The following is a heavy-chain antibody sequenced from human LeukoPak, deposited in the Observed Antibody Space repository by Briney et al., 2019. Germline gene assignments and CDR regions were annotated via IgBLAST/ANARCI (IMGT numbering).Heavy chain of an antibody. D-gene: IGHD2-15*01. V-gene: IGHV4-59*11. Sequence: SETLSLTCTVSGGSMSSLYWGWIRQPPGKGLEWIGYIYYRGSTDYNPSLKSRVTISVDTSKNQFSLKLSSVTAADTAVYYCARDVGGGPFFDYWGQGILVTVSS. CDR3: ARDVGGGPFFDY. J-gene: IGHJ4*02. CDR1: GGSMSSLY. CDR2: IYYRGST.